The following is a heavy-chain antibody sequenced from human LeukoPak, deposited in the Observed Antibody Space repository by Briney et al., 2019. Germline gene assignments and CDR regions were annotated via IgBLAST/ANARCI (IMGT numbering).Heavy chain of an antibody. J-gene: IGHJ4*02. V-gene: IGHV3-72*01. CDR3: VRGRNGFDY. CDR2: SRNKANSYST. CDR1: GFTFSDHY. Sequence: GGSLRLSCAVSGFTFSDHYMGWVRQAPGKGLEWVGRSRNKANSYSTEFAASVKGRFTISREDSKNSLYLQMNSLKTEDTAVYFCVRGRNGFDYWGQGTLVTVSS. D-gene: IGHD1-1*01.